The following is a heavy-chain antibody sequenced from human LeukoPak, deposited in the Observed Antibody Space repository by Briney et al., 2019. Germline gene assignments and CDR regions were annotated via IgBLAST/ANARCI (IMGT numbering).Heavy chain of an antibody. D-gene: IGHD5-18*01. Sequence: GGSLRLSCAASGFTFSTYGMHWVRQAPGKGLEWVAVIWHDESNEFYVDSVKGRFTISRDNSKNTLYLQMNSLRAEDTAVYYCATGRVYSYGFFDYWGQGTLVTVSS. CDR3: ATGRVYSYGFFDY. J-gene: IGHJ4*02. V-gene: IGHV3-33*01. CDR2: IWHDESNE. CDR1: GFTFSTYG.